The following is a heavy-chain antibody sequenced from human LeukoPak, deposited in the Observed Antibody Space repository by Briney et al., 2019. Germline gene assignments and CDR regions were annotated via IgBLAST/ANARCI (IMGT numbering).Heavy chain of an antibody. Sequence: ASVKVSCKASGYTFTSYGISWVRQAPGQGLEWMGWINPNSGGTNYAQKFQGRVTMTRDTSISTAYMELSRLRSDDTAVYYCAREGPHYDSSGYYGGWFDPWGQGTLVTVSS. J-gene: IGHJ5*02. CDR1: GYTFTSYG. CDR3: AREGPHYDSSGYYGGWFDP. V-gene: IGHV1-2*02. D-gene: IGHD3-22*01. CDR2: INPNSGGT.